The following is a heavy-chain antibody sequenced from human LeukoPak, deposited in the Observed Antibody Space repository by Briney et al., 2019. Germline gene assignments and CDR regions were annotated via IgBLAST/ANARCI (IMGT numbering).Heavy chain of an antibody. CDR2: IKQDGSEK. V-gene: IGHV3-7*03. Sequence: GGSLRLSCAASGLTFSSYWMSWVRQAPGKGLEWVANIKQDGSEKNYVVSVKGRFTISRDNAKNSLYLQMNSLRAEDTAVYYCARDMPFGGYWGQGTLVTVSS. D-gene: IGHD3-16*01. CDR1: GLTFSSYW. J-gene: IGHJ4*02. CDR3: ARDMPFGGY.